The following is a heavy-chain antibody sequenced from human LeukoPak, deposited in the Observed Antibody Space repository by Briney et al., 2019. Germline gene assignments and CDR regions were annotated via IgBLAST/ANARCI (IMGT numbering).Heavy chain of an antibody. Sequence: VASVKVSCKASGYTFTPYEINWVRQATGQGLEWMGWMNPNSGNTGYAQKFQGRVTITRNTSISTAYMELSSLRSEDTAVYYCATRPSYDFWSGYYLSYYYYMDVWGKGTTVTVSS. CDR2: MNPNSGNT. V-gene: IGHV1-8*01. J-gene: IGHJ6*03. D-gene: IGHD3-3*01. CDR3: ATRPSYDFWSGYYLSYYYYMDV. CDR1: GYTFTPYE.